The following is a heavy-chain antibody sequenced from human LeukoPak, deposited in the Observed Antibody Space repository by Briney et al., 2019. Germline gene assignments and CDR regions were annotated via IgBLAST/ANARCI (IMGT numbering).Heavy chain of an antibody. J-gene: IGHJ4*02. D-gene: IGHD3-3*01. Sequence: SETLSLTCTVSGGSISGYYWSWIRQPPGKGLEWIGYIYYSGSTNYNPSLKSRVTISVDTSKNQFSLKLSSVTAADTAVYYCASYDFWSGYLDYWGQGTLVTVSS. CDR2: IYYSGST. CDR1: GGSISGYY. CDR3: ASYDFWSGYLDY. V-gene: IGHV4-59*08.